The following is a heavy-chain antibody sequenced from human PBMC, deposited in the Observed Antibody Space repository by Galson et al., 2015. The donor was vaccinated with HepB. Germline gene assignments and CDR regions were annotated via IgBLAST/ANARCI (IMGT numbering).Heavy chain of an antibody. CDR3: ARDLRGYSTITEY. D-gene: IGHD3-22*01. CDR2: ISGSGDST. J-gene: IGHJ4*02. V-gene: IGHV3-23*01. Sequence: SLRQYCVDSGFNFRSYAMTCVRQAPGKGLEWVSTISGSGDSTNYADSVKGRFTISRDNSKNTLYLQVNSLRAEDTAVYYCARDLRGYSTITEYWGQGTLVTVSS. CDR1: GFNFRSYA.